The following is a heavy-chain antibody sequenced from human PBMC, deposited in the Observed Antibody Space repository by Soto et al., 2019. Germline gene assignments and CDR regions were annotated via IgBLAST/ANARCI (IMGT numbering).Heavy chain of an antibody. D-gene: IGHD3-9*01. J-gene: IGHJ5*02. Sequence: PSETLSLTCTVSGASIGSGDYYWSWIRQHPGKGLEWIGYIYYSGGTYYNPSLKSRVTISVDTSKNQFSLELSSVTAAYTAVYYCARRGDILTSYYNIWFDPWGPGALVT. V-gene: IGHV4-31*02. CDR3: ARRGDILTSYYNIWFDP. CDR1: GASIGSGDYY. CDR2: IYYSGGT.